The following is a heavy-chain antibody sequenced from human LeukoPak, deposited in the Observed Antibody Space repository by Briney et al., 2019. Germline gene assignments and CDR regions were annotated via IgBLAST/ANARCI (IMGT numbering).Heavy chain of an antibody. J-gene: IGHJ4*02. Sequence: GSLRLSCAAPGFTFSNYSMNWVRQAPGKGLEWVSSISSSSSYIYYADSVKGRFTISRDNAKNSLYLQMNSLRAEDTAVYYCARVDETTFSFDYWGQGTLVTVSS. CDR2: ISSSSSYI. V-gene: IGHV3-21*01. CDR1: GFTFSNYS. D-gene: IGHD2/OR15-2a*01. CDR3: ARVDETTFSFDY.